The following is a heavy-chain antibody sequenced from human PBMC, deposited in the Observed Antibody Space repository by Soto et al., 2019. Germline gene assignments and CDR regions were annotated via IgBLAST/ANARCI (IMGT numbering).Heavy chain of an antibody. D-gene: IGHD5-18*01. J-gene: IGHJ5*01. CDR1: GFSFTNYG. CDR2: INHAGTET. Sequence: QVQLVESGGGVVQPGGSLRLSCTASGFSFTNYGLHWVRQSPGKGLQWVAAINHAGTETWYADSVRGRFTISRDHSESTLYLQLDSLRAEDAAVYYCARDIQVGLLLVDSWGQGTLVSVSS. V-gene: IGHV3-33*01. CDR3: ARDIQVGLLLVDS.